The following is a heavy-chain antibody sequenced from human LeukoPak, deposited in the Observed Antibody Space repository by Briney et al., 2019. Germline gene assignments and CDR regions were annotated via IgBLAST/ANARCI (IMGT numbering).Heavy chain of an antibody. V-gene: IGHV4-59*01. CDR2: IYYRGST. CDR3: ARVVTLFDYYYYMDV. CDR1: GGSISSYY. J-gene: IGHJ6*03. Sequence: SETLSLTCTVSGGSISSYYWSWIRQPPGKGLEWIGCIYYRGSTNYNPSLKSRVTISVDTSKDQFSLKLSSVTAADTAVYYCARVVTLFDYYYYMDVWGKGTTVTVSS. D-gene: IGHD4-23*01.